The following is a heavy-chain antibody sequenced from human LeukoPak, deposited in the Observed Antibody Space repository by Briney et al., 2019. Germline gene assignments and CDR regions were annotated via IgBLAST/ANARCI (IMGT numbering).Heavy chain of an antibody. V-gene: IGHV3-30*18. J-gene: IGHJ6*02. CDR1: GFTFSSYD. Sequence: PGGSLRLSCAASGFTFSSYDMHWVRQAPGKGLEWVALISYDGSNKYYADSVKGRFTISRDNSKNTLSLQMHSLRAEDTAVYYCAKSARFCTNDVCYTNYYYGMDVWGQGTTVTVSS. D-gene: IGHD2-8*01. CDR2: ISYDGSNK. CDR3: AKSARFCTNDVCYTNYYYGMDV.